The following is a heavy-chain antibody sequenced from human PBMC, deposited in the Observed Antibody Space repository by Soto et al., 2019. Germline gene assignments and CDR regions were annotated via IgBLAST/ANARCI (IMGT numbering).Heavy chain of an antibody. J-gene: IGHJ6*02. CDR1: GFTFSSYA. V-gene: IGHV3-30-3*01. CDR2: ISYDGSNK. D-gene: IGHD3-10*01. Sequence: GGSLRLSCAASGFTFSSYAMHWVRQAPGKGLEWVAVISYDGSNKYYADSVKGRFTISRDNSKNTLYLQMNSLRAEDTAVYYCARDLGIWFGELLDYGMDVWGQGTTVTAP. CDR3: ARDLGIWFGELLDYGMDV.